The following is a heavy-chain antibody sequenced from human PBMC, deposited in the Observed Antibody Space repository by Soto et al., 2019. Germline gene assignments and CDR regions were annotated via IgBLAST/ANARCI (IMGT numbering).Heavy chain of an antibody. V-gene: IGHV4-34*01. CDR2: INHSGST. CDR1: GGSFSGYY. D-gene: IGHD3-16*01. J-gene: IGHJ6*04. CDR3: ARSPSRGRRMAV. Sequence: PSETLSLTCAVYGGSFSGYYWSWIRQPPGKGLEWIGEINHSGSTNYNPSLKSRVTISVDTSKNQFSLKLSSVTAADTAVYYCARSPSRGRRMAVWGKGTTVTVSS.